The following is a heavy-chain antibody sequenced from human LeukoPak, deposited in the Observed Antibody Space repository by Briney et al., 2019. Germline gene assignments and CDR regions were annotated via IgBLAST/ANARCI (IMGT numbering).Heavy chain of an antibody. CDR3: ARDRRMGGDSSGPGLDYMDV. Sequence: PSETLSLTCSVSDDSLTMYYWTWIRQPPGKGLEWIGYVEHTGSTNFNPSLSGRVSISRDTTKNLFSPKLSSVTAADTALYYFARDRRMGGDSSGPGLDYMDVGGKGTTV. CDR2: VEHTGST. CDR1: DDSLTMYY. D-gene: IGHD6-19*01. V-gene: IGHV4-59*12. J-gene: IGHJ6*03.